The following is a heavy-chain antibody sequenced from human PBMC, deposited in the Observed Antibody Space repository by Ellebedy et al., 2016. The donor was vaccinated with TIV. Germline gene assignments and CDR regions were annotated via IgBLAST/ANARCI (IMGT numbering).Heavy chain of an antibody. D-gene: IGHD1-26*01. CDR2: IYNSVIT. J-gene: IGHJ4*02. CDR1: GGSISSNY. CDR3: ARRYSGSSYHYFDY. V-gene: IGHV4-59*08. Sequence: MPSETLSLTCTVSGGSISSNYWDWIRQPPGKGLEWIGYIYNSVITNYNPSLKSRVTMSVDTSMRQLSLKLRSVTAADTAVYYCARRYSGSSYHYFDYWGQGTLVIVSS.